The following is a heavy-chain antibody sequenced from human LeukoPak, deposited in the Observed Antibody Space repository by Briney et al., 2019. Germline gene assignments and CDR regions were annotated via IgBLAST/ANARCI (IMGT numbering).Heavy chain of an antibody. D-gene: IGHD1-1*01. J-gene: IGHJ4*02. Sequence: GGSLRLSCEASGLTFSNHGMSWVRQAPGKGLQWVSAITGDGTTTYYADSVKGRFTISRDNSKNMLYLQMSSLRAEYTAVYYCAKMNGYFEYWGQGALVPVSS. CDR3: AKMNGYFEY. V-gene: IGHV3-23*01. CDR2: ITGDGTTT. CDR1: GLTFSNHG.